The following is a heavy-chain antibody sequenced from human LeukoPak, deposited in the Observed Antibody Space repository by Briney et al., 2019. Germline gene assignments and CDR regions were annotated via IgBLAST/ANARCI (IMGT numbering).Heavy chain of an antibody. V-gene: IGHV3-74*01. CDR3: ARGGLYYYDSSGLLDY. CDR2: INSDGSST. J-gene: IGHJ4*02. Sequence: PGGSLRLSCAASGFTFSSYWMRWVRQAPGKGLVWVSRINSDGSSTSYADSVKGRFTISRDNAKNTLYLQMNSLRAEDTAVYYCARGGLYYYDSSGLLDYWGQGTLVTVSS. D-gene: IGHD3-22*01. CDR1: GFTFSSYW.